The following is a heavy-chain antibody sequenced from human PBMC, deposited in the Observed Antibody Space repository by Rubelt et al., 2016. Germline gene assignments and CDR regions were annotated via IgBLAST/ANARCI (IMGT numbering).Heavy chain of an antibody. CDR3: AKTGTRTKNS. CDR1: GYTFTGSY. V-gene: IGHV1-2*02. Sequence: QVQLVQSGAEVKKPGASVKVSCKASGYTFTGSYLHWVRQAPGQGLEYMGWINPKSGDTKYEQEFQGRVTMTRDTSISTLYMELSRLRSDDTAMYYCAKTGTRTKNSWGQGTLVTVSS. D-gene: IGHD1-7*01. J-gene: IGHJ4*02. CDR2: INPKSGDT.